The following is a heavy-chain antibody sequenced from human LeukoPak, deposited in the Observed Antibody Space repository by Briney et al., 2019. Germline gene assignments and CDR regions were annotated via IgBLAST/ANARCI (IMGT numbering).Heavy chain of an antibody. V-gene: IGHV1-69*13. CDR3: ARQTDIREQWLALTNYYYGMDV. Sequence: SVKVSCKASGGTFSSYAISWVRQAPGQGLEWMGGIIPIFGTANYAQKFQGRVTITADESTSTAYMELSSLRSEDTAVYYCARQTDIREQWLALTNYYYGMDVWGQGTTVTVSS. J-gene: IGHJ6*02. CDR1: GGTFSSYA. D-gene: IGHD6-19*01. CDR2: IIPIFGTA.